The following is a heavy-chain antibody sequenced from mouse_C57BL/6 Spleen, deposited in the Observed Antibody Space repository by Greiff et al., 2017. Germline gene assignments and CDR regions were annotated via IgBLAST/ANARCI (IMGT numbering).Heavy chain of an antibody. D-gene: IGHD1-1*01. V-gene: IGHV1-81*01. CDR3: ARCYWWFAY. Sequence: QVQLQQSGAELARPGASVKLSCKASGYTFTSYGISWVKQRTGQGLEWIGEIYPRSGNTYYNEKFKGKATLTADKSSSTAYMELRSLTSEDSAVYFCARCYWWFAYWGQGTLVTVSA. J-gene: IGHJ3*01. CDR2: IYPRSGNT. CDR1: GYTFTSYG.